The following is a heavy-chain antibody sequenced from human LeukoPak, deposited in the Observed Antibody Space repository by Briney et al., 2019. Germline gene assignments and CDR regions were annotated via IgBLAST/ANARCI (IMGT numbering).Heavy chain of an antibody. Sequence: PGGSLRLSCAASGFTFSSYDMHWVRQATGKGLEWVSAIGTAGDTYYPGSVKGRFTISRENAKNSLYLQMNSLRAEDTALYYCAKLWDSSGYYYALGYYGMDVWGQGTTVTVSS. CDR3: AKLWDSSGYYYALGYYGMDV. CDR1: GFTFSSYD. J-gene: IGHJ6*02. D-gene: IGHD3-22*01. CDR2: IGTAGDT. V-gene: IGHV3-13*01.